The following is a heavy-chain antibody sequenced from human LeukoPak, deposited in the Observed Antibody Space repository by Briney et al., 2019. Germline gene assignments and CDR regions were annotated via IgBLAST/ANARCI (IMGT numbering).Heavy chain of an antibody. CDR1: GGSISSHF. J-gene: IGHJ3*02. D-gene: IGHD3-16*01. CDR3: ARGRGDYVWGSYPRGAFDI. V-gene: IGHV4-59*08. Sequence: SETLSLTCTVSGGSISSHFWSWIRQPPGKGLEWIGYIYYSGSLNYNPSLKSRVTISVDTSKNQFSLKLSSVTAADTAVYYCARGRGDYVWGSYPRGAFDIWGQGTMVTVSS. CDR2: IYYSGSL.